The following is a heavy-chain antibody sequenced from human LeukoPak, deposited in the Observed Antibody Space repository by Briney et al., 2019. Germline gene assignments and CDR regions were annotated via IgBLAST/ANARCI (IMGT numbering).Heavy chain of an antibody. CDR3: ARTAVNGFALDP. V-gene: IGHV4-38-2*02. Sequence: PSETLSPTCTVSGFSISSGYFWAWIRQPPGQGLDWIGFIYQTGRTSYNPSLKNRVTISIDTSKNQFSLNLTSVTAADTAVYYCARTAVNGFALDPWGQGTLVTVSS. J-gene: IGHJ5*02. CDR2: IYQTGRT. CDR1: GFSISSGYF. D-gene: IGHD4-11*01.